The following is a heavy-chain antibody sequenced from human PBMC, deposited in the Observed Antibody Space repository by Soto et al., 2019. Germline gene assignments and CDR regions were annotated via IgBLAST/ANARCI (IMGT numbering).Heavy chain of an antibody. V-gene: IGHV4-31*03. Sequence: QVQLQESGPGLVKPSQTLSLTCPVSGGSISSGGYYWSWIRQHPVKGLEWIGYIYYSGSTYYNPSRKSRGTISVDTSKNQFSLKLSSVTAADTAVYYCARDYYYYMDVWGKGTTVTVSS. CDR2: IYYSGST. J-gene: IGHJ6*03. CDR1: GGSISSGGYY. CDR3: ARDYYYYMDV.